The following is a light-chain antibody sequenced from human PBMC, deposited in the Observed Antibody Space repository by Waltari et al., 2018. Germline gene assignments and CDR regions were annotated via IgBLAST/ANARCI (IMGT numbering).Light chain of an antibody. CDR3: STWDYSLSAVV. V-gene: IGLV1-44*01. J-gene: IGLJ2*01. CDR1: FNNVGRSD. CDR2: GKS. Sequence: QSALTQEASVSGTVGQKVTLFCSGHFNNVGRSDVGWYQQISHGVPKTVMFGKSLPSGIPDRCFGSKSGTTASLTIAGLQPEDEADYYCSTWDYSLSAVVFGGGTKVTVL.